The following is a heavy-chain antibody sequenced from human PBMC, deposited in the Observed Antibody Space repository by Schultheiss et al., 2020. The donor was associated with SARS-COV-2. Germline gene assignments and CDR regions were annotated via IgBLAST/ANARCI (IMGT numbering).Heavy chain of an antibody. J-gene: IGHJ3*02. CDR2: IKQEGSEK. Sequence: GGSLRLSCAASGFTFSQHDMHWVRQGPGKGLEWVANIKQEGSEKNYVDSVKGRFTISRDNAKNSLYLQMNSLRAEDTAVYYCARSGFDIWGQGTMVTVSS. CDR1: GFTFSQHD. V-gene: IGHV3-7*01. D-gene: IGHD7-27*01. CDR3: ARSGFDI.